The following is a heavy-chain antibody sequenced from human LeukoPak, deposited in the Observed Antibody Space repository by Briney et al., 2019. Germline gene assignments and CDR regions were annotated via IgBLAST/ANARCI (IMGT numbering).Heavy chain of an antibody. V-gene: IGHV4-34*01. J-gene: IGHJ4*02. D-gene: IGHD1-26*01. CDR2: INHRGST. CDR1: GESLSKYY. Sequence: PSETLSLTCAVYGESLSKYYWTWIRQPPGKGLEWIGEINHRGSTNLNPSLKSRVTLSVDTSKHQFSLKLTSVTAADAAVYYCASSVGSTDYWGQGTLVTVSS. CDR3: ASSVGSTDY.